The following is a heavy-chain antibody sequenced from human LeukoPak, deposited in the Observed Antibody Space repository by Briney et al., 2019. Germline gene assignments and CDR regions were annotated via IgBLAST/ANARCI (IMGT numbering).Heavy chain of an antibody. Sequence: SGTLSLTCAVSGGSFSRYWGWIRQSPGKGLEWIAEIDHRGDTNYNPSVKSRVTISVDTSKNQFSLKVRSLSAADTAVYYCARGPTISETGYFDFWGQGTLVTVSS. D-gene: IGHD1-1*01. CDR2: IDHRGDT. V-gene: IGHV4-34*01. CDR1: GGSFSRY. CDR3: ARGPTISETGYFDF. J-gene: IGHJ4*03.